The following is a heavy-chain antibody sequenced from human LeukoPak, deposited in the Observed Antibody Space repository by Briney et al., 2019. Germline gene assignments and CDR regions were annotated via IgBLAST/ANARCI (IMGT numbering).Heavy chain of an antibody. Sequence: GGSLRLSCAASGFAFSGYWMSWVRQAPGKGLEWVANINQDGSEKYYVGSVRGRFTISRDNAKNSLFLQMNSLRAEDTAVYFCARVVTWMEKAFDIWGQGTMVTVSS. CDR1: GFAFSGYW. J-gene: IGHJ3*02. V-gene: IGHV3-7*04. CDR2: INQDGSEK. D-gene: IGHD5-12*01. CDR3: ARVVTWMEKAFDI.